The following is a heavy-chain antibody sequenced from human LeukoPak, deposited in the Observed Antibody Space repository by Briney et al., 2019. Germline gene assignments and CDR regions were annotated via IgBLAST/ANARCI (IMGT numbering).Heavy chain of an antibody. CDR3: ARGKFRLSDSWFDP. D-gene: IGHD3-16*01. J-gene: IGHJ5*02. V-gene: IGHV1-18*01. Sequence: ASAKVSCKASGYTFTSYGISRVRQAPGQGGEGMGGMSAYNGKTNYEQKLQGRVTITTATSTSTAYMELRSLRSDDTAVYYCARGKFRLSDSWFDPWGQGTLVTVSS. CDR2: MSAYNGKT. CDR1: GYTFTSYG.